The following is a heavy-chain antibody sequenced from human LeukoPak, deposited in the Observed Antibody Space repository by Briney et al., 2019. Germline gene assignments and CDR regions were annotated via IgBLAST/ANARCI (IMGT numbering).Heavy chain of an antibody. CDR3: ARGWNIVVVPAGAYESYFDY. J-gene: IGHJ4*02. Sequence: SVTVSFKAPGGTFRSYAISWVRQAPGQGLEWMGGIIPIFGTANYAQKFQGRVTITADESTSTAYMELSSLRSEDTAVYYCARGWNIVVVPAGAYESYFDYWGQGTLVTVSS. V-gene: IGHV1-69*13. CDR1: GGTFRSYA. D-gene: IGHD2-2*01. CDR2: IIPIFGTA.